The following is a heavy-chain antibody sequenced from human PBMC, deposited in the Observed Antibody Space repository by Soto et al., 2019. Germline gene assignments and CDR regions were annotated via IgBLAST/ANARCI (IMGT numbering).Heavy chain of an antibody. CDR1: GLTVSSSY. D-gene: IGHD5-12*01. J-gene: IGHJ4*02. CDR2: IYSAGST. CDR3: ARGKLATLTDF. V-gene: IGHV3-53*05. Sequence: PGGSLRLSCAASGLTVSSSYMSWVRQAPGKGLQWVSVIYSAGSTYYANSVKGRFTISRDISTNMVYLQTSSLRSEDTALYYCARGKLATLTDFWGQGTLVTVSS.